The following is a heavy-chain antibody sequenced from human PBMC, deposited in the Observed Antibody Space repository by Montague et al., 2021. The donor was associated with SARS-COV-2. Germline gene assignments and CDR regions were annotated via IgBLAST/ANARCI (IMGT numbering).Heavy chain of an antibody. Sequence: SLRLSCAASGFTFNNYAMHWVRQAPGKGLEWVAIISYDGSNKYYADSVKGRFSISRDNSKNTLYLQMNSLRAEDTAGYYCVRASLIKARIAVAGTPVYWGQGTLVTISS. V-gene: IGHV3-30-3*01. CDR2: ISYDGSNK. D-gene: IGHD6-19*01. J-gene: IGHJ4*02. CDR3: VRASLIKARIAVAGTPVY. CDR1: GFTFNNYA.